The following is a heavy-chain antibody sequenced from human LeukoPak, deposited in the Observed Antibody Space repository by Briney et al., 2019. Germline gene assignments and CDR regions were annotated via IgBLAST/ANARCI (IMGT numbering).Heavy chain of an antibody. CDR2: IYHSGST. CDR3: ARGSSRLHYYYYYMDV. D-gene: IGHD6-13*01. CDR1: GYSISSGYY. J-gene: IGHJ6*03. Sequence: SETLSLTCTVSGYSISSGYYWGWIRQPPGKGLEWIGSIYHSGSTYYNPSLKSRVTISVDTSKNQFSLKLSSVTAADTAVYYCARGSSRLHYYYYYMDVWGNGTPVTVSS. V-gene: IGHV4-38-2*02.